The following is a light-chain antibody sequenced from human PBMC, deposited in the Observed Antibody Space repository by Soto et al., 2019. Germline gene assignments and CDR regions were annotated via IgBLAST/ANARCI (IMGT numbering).Light chain of an antibody. CDR2: VGTGGIVG. J-gene: IGLJ2*01. CDR1: SGYSNYK. V-gene: IGLV9-49*01. CDR3: GADHGSGSNFIVV. Sequence: QSVLTQPPSASASLGASVTLTCTLSSGYSNYKVDWYQQRPGKGPRFVMRVGTGGIVGSKGDGIPDRFSVLGSGLNRYLTIKNIQEEDESDYHCGADHGSGSNFIVVFGGGTKVPVL.